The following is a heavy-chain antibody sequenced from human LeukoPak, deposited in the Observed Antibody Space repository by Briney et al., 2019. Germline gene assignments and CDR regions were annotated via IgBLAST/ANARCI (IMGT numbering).Heavy chain of an antibody. J-gene: IGHJ4*02. CDR1: GFTFSGSA. D-gene: IGHD6-19*01. Sequence: GGSLRLSCAASGFTFSGSAMHWVRQASGKGLEWVGRIRSKANSYATAYAASVKGRFTISRDDSKNTAYLQMNSLKTEDTAVYYCTRACSGWHCFDYWGQGTLVTVSS. CDR3: TRACSGWHCFDY. CDR2: IRSKANSYAT. V-gene: IGHV3-73*01.